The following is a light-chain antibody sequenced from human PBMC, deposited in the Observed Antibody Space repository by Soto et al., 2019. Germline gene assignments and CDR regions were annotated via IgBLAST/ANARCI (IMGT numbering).Light chain of an antibody. CDR2: RNN. Sequence: QSALTQPPSVSGTPGQWITISCSGSSSDIGTNYVYWYQQLPGAAPKLLIYRNNQRPSGVPDRFSGSKSGTSAPLAISGLRSEDEAEYHCAGWDDSLSGFYVFGTGTKSPS. CDR3: AGWDDSLSGFYV. CDR1: SSDIGTNY. J-gene: IGLJ1*01. V-gene: IGLV1-47*01.